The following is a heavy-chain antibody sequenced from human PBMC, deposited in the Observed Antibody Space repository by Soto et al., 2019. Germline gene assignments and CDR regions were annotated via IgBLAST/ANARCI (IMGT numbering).Heavy chain of an antibody. V-gene: IGHV4-59*01. CDR1: GGSISSYY. Sequence: SETLSLTCTVSGGSISSYYWSWIRQPPGKGLEWIGYIYYSGSTNYNPSLKSRVTISVDTSKNQFSLKLSSVTAADTAVYYCARVDNTAMVIGAFDIWGKGTMVTVSS. D-gene: IGHD5-18*01. CDR3: ARVDNTAMVIGAFDI. J-gene: IGHJ3*02. CDR2: IYYSGST.